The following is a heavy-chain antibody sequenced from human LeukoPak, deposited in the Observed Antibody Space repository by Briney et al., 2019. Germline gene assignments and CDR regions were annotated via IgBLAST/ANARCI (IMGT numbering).Heavy chain of an antibody. CDR1: GFTFSSFA. Sequence: PGGSLRLSCAASGFTFSSFAMTWVRQAPGKGLEWVSIISGSGDSTYFADSVKGRFTISRDNSKNTLYLQMNSLRAEDTAVYYCARDSYGPIDYWGQGTLVTGSS. D-gene: IGHD5-18*01. CDR3: ARDSYGPIDY. V-gene: IGHV3-23*01. J-gene: IGHJ4*02. CDR2: ISGSGDST.